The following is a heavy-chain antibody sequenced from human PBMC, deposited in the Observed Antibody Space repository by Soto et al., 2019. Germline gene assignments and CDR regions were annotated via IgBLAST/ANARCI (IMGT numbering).Heavy chain of an antibody. V-gene: IGHV3-64D*08. CDR2: ISSKGGST. CDR1: GFTFSSYA. Sequence: GGSPRLSCSASGFTFSSYAMHWVRQAPGKGLEYVSAISSKGGSTYYADSVKGRFTISRDNSKNTLYLQMSSLRAEDTAVYYCVKARYDSSGYYPDYWGQGTLVTVSS. D-gene: IGHD3-22*01. CDR3: VKARYDSSGYYPDY. J-gene: IGHJ4*02.